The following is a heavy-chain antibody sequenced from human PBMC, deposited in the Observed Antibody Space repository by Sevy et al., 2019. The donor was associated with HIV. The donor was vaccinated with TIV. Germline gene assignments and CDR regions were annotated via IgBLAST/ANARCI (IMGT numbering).Heavy chain of an antibody. D-gene: IGHD2-8*01. V-gene: IGHV3-23*01. CDR1: GFAFYDYS. CDR2: LSFVCGKI. J-gene: IGHJ4*01. Sequence: GGSLRLSCAASGFAFYDYSMSWSRQAPGKGLGWVASLSFVCGKINYADSVKGRFTISRDNSKNSFYLQMDNLRVEDTALYYCAREGCTRPHDYGGHETRVTVPS. CDR3: AREGCTRPHDY.